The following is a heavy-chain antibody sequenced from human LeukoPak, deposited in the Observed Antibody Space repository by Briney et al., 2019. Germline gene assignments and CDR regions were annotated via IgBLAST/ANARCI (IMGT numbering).Heavy chain of an antibody. J-gene: IGHJ4*02. CDR3: ARDGGSYYFDY. CDR1: GFTVSSNY. D-gene: IGHD1-26*01. V-gene: IGHV3-53*01. Sequence: GGSLRLSCTASGFTVSSNYMSWVRQAPGKGLEWVSVIYSGGTTYYADSVKGRFTISRDNSKNTLYLQMNSLRAEDTAVYYCARDGGSYYFDYWGQGTLVTVSS. CDR2: IYSGGTT.